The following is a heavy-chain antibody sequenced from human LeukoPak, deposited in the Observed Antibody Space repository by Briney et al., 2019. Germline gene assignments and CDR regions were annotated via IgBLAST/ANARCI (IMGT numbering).Heavy chain of an antibody. V-gene: IGHV4-59*08. CDR1: GGSISSYY. CDR3: ARSNGYSSGWHDY. CDR2: IFDSGSTST. D-gene: IGHD6-19*01. Sequence: PSETPSLTCTVSGGSISSYYWSWIRQPPGKGLEWIGYIFDSGSTSTSYNPSLKSRVTISVDMSKNQFSLKLSSVTAADTAVFYCARSNGYSSGWHDYWGQGTLVTVSS. J-gene: IGHJ4*02.